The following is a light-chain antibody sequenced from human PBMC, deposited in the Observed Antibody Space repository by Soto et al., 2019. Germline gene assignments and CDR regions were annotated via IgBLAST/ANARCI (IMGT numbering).Light chain of an antibody. CDR1: QSVSSN. CDR2: GAS. J-gene: IGKJ4*01. Sequence: EVLMTQSPATLSVSPGERATLSCRASQSVSSNLAWYQQKVGQAPRLLIYGASIRATCIPARFSGSGSGTEFTLTIRSLQSEDFAVYFCQQYNNWPPLTFGGGTKVEIK. V-gene: IGKV3D-15*01. CDR3: QQYNNWPPLT.